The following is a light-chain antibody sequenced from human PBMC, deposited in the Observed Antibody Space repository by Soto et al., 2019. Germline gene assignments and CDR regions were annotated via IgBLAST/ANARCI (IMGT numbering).Light chain of an antibody. CDR2: EVT. Sequence: QSALTQPASVSGSPGQSITLSCTGSGPDVGGYNYVSWYQQFPGEAPKLLIFEVTNRPSGVSDRFSASKSGNTASLIISGLQAEDEADYYCSSYTSSSTWVFGGGTKLTVL. CDR1: GPDVGGYNY. CDR3: SSYTSSSTWV. V-gene: IGLV2-14*01. J-gene: IGLJ3*02.